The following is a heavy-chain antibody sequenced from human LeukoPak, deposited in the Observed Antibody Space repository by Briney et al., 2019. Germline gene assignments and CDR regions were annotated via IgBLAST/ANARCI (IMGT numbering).Heavy chain of an antibody. CDR3: ARRGVPGVFYGDYALDY. J-gene: IGHJ4*02. CDR1: GFTFSSYS. V-gene: IGHV3-48*04. Sequence: PGGSLRLSCAASGFTFSSYSMNWVRQAPGKGLEWVSYISSSSSTIYYADSVKGRFTISRDNAKNSLYLQMNSLRAEDTAVYYCARRGVPGVFYGDYALDYWGQGALVTVSS. CDR2: ISSSSSTI. D-gene: IGHD4-17*01.